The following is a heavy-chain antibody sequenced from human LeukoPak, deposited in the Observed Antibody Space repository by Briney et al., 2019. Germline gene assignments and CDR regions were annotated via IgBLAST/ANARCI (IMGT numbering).Heavy chain of an antibody. D-gene: IGHD1-1*01. Sequence: GASVKVSCKASGYTFSSYVIHWLRRAPGQRLEWMGWINVDNGDTKYSQKFQGRVTIARDTSASTAYMGLSSLRSEDTAIYYCAKDRGGTGDFDFWGQGTLVTVSS. CDR2: INVDNGDT. V-gene: IGHV1-3*01. CDR1: GYTFSSYV. J-gene: IGHJ4*02. CDR3: AKDRGGTGDFDF.